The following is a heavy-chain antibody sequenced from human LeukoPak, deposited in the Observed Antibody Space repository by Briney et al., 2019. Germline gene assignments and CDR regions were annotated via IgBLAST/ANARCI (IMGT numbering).Heavy chain of an antibody. CDR1: GYTFTGHY. Sequence: GASVKVSCKASGYTFTGHYMHWVRQAPGQGLEWMGWINPNSGGTNYAQKFQGRVTMTRDTSISTAYMELSRLRSDDTAVYYCARPRYYDFWSALGDWGQGTLVTVSS. CDR3: ARPRYYDFWSALGD. CDR2: INPNSGGT. V-gene: IGHV1-2*02. D-gene: IGHD3-3*01. J-gene: IGHJ4*02.